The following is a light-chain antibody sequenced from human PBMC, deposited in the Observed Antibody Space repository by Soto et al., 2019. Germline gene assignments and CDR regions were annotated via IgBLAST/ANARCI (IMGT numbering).Light chain of an antibody. CDR1: VSDVGGYDS. Sequence: QSVLTQPASVSGSPGQSITISCTGTVSDVGGYDSVSWYQQHPGRAPKLIIYGVNNRPSGVSNRFSASKSADTASLTISGLKAEDEANYSCCSYTTRTTYVFGTGTRSP. V-gene: IGLV2-14*03. CDR2: GVN. CDR3: CSYTTRTTYV. J-gene: IGLJ1*01.